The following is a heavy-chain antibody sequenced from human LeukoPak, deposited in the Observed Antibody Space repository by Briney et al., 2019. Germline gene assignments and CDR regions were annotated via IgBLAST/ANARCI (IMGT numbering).Heavy chain of an antibody. CDR3: ARERGRVTAIPSNWFDP. CDR2: IIPIFGTA. Sequence: AASVKVSCKASGGTFSSYAISWVRQAPGQGLEWMGGIIPIFGTANYAQKFQGRVTITADESTSTAYMELSSLRSEDTAVYYCARERGRVTAIPSNWFDPWGQGTLVTVSS. CDR1: GGTFSSYA. J-gene: IGHJ5*02. V-gene: IGHV1-69*13. D-gene: IGHD2-21*02.